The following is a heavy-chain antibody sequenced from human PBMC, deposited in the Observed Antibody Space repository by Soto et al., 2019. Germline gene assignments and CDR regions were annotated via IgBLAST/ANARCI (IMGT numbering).Heavy chain of an antibody. J-gene: IGHJ6*03. CDR2: ISGSGRAT. CDR1: GFTFSTYA. V-gene: IGHV3-23*01. Sequence: EVQLLESGGGLVQPGGSLRLSCATSGFTFSTYAMNWLRQAPGRGLECVSFISGSGRATYYADSVKGRFTVSRDNSKNTLYLQMNSLRAEDTSLYYCAKFRGPSYSYYYMDVWGKGAKVTVSS. D-gene: IGHD3-16*01. CDR3: AKFRGPSYSYYYMDV.